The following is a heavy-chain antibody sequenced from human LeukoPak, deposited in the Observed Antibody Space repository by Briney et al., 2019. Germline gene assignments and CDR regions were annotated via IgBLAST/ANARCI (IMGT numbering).Heavy chain of an antibody. CDR1: GYTFTGYY. CDR2: INPNSGGT. V-gene: IGHV1-2*02. J-gene: IGHJ5*02. D-gene: IGHD2-15*01. CDR3: ARVGSYCSGGSCNGYNWFDP. Sequence: EASVKVSCTASGYTFTGYYMHWVRQAPGQGLEWMGWINPNSGGTNYAQKFQGRVTMTRDTSISTAYMELSRLRSDDTAVYYCARVGSYCSGGSCNGYNWFDPWGQGTLVTVSS.